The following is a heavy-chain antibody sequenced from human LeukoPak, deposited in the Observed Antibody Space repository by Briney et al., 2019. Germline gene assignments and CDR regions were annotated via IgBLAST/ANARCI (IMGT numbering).Heavy chain of an antibody. J-gene: IGHJ4*02. CDR1: GYIFTGYY. D-gene: IGHD6-19*01. V-gene: IGHV1-2*02. Sequence: ASVKVSCKASGYIFTGYYMHWVRQAPGQGLEWMGWINPNNGGTDYAQKFQGRVTMTRDTSISTAYMELSRMRSDDMAVYYCARDSHSSGWYVPDYWGQGTLVTVSS. CDR2: INPNNGGT. CDR3: ARDSHSSGWYVPDY.